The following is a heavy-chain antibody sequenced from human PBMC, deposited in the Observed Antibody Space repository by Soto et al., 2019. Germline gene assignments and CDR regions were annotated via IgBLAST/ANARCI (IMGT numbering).Heavy chain of an antibody. V-gene: IGHV4-34*01. D-gene: IGHD1-26*01. CDR3: ARGEVGATKPPPLFDY. Sequence: SETLSLTCAVYGGSFSGYYWSWIRQPPGKGLEWIGEINHSGSTNYNPSLKSRVTISVDTSKNQFSLKLSSVTAADTAVYYCARGEVGATKPPPLFDYWGQGTLVTVSS. J-gene: IGHJ4*02. CDR2: INHSGST. CDR1: GGSFSGYY.